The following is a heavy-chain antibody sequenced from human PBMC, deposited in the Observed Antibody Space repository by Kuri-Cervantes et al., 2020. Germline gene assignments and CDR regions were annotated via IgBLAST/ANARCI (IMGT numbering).Heavy chain of an antibody. CDR2: IYHSGST. J-gene: IGHJ6*02. CDR3: ARAVRDRDYYYGMDV. Sequence: SETLSLTCAVSGGSISGSNWWSLVRQPPGKGLECIGEIYHSGSTYYTPSLKSRVTISVDKSKNQFSLKLSSVTAADTDVYYCARAVRDRDYYYGMDVWGQGITVTVSS. V-gene: IGHV4-4*02. D-gene: IGHD1-1*01. CDR1: GGSISGSNW.